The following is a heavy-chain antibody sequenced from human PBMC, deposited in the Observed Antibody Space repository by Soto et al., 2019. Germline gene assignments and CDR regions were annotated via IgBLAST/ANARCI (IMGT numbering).Heavy chain of an antibody. D-gene: IGHD2-2*01. CDR2: INHSGST. J-gene: IGHJ6*03. CDR3: AREAGIVVVPADLTQPPFYYYYYYMDV. CDR1: GGSFSGYY. V-gene: IGHV4-34*01. Sequence: SETLSLTCAVYGGSFSGYYWSWIRQPPGKGLEWIGEINHSGSTNYNPSLKSRVTISVDTSKNQFSLKLSSVTAADTAVYYCAREAGIVVVPADLTQPPFYYYYYYMDVWGKGTTVTVSS.